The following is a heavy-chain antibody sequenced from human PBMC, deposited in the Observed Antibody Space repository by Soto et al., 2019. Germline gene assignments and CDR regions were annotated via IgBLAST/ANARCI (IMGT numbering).Heavy chain of an antibody. CDR2: IYYSGST. Sequence: SETLSLTCTVSGGSISSYYWSWIRQPPGKGLEWIGYIYYSGSTNYNPSLKSRVTISVDTSKNQFSLKLSSVTAADTAVYYCARSWFGELFGRKKYYYGMDVWGQGTTVTVSS. J-gene: IGHJ6*02. CDR3: ARSWFGELFGRKKYYYGMDV. V-gene: IGHV4-59*01. CDR1: GGSISSYY. D-gene: IGHD3-10*01.